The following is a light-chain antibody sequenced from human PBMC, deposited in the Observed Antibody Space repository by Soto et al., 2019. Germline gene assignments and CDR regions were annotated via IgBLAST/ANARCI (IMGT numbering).Light chain of an antibody. Sequence: SALTQPASVSGSPGQSITISCTGTSSDVGSYSLVSWYQQHPGKAPKLMIYEVSKRPSGVSNRFSGSKSGNTASLTISGLQAEDEADYYCCSYAGSRTFLYVFGTGTKVTVL. CDR3: CSYAGSRTFLYV. J-gene: IGLJ1*01. CDR2: EVS. V-gene: IGLV2-23*02. CDR1: SSDVGSYSL.